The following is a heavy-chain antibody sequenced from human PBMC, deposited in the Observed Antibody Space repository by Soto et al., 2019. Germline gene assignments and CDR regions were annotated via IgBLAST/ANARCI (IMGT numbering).Heavy chain of an antibody. V-gene: IGHV4-30-4*01. Sequence: SETLCLTCTVSGGSISSGDYYWSWIRQPPGKGLEWIGYIYYSGSTYYNPSLKSRVTISVDTSKNQFSLKLSSVTAADTAVYYCARWFYCDYVFYYGMDVWGQGTTVIVSS. CDR1: GGSISSGDYY. D-gene: IGHD4-17*01. CDR3: ARWFYCDYVFYYGMDV. CDR2: IYYSGST. J-gene: IGHJ6*02.